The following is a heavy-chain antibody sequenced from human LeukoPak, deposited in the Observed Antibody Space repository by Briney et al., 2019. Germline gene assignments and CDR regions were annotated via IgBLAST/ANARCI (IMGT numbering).Heavy chain of an antibody. CDR2: VGGTDGRT. Sequence: TGGSLRLSCAASGFTFSTYNMNWVRQAPGKGLEWVSAVGGTDGRTYYAAFVKGRFTIYRDNSKNTLYLQMSSLRADDTAVYYCAKDGSYYFDYWGQGTLVTVSS. V-gene: IGHV3-23*01. CDR1: GFTFSTYN. CDR3: AKDGSYYFDY. J-gene: IGHJ4*02.